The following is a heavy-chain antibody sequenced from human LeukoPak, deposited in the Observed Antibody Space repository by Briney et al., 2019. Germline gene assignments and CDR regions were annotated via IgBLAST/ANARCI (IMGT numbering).Heavy chain of an antibody. CDR3: ARVVVVPAGRWFDP. Sequence: PSETLSLTCAVSGGSVSSGSYYWSWIRQPPGKGLEWIAYISYSGSTNYNPSLKSRVTISVDTSKNQFSLKLSSVTAADTAVYYCARVVVVPAGRWFDPWGQGTLVTVSS. CDR2: ISYSGST. V-gene: IGHV4-61*01. J-gene: IGHJ5*02. CDR1: GGSVSSGSYY. D-gene: IGHD2-2*01.